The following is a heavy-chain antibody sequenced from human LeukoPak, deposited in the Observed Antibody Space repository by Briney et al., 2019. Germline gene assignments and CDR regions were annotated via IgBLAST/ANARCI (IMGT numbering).Heavy chain of an antibody. CDR3: ARDQSVRLLQTSSTYFKHVFAI. V-gene: IGHV1-18*01. CDR2: VSAYNGNT. CDR1: GYTFTNYG. Sequence: ASVKVSYKTSGYTFTNYGISWVRRAPGLGLEWMGWVSAYNGNTNYAQKVQGRVTMTTDTSTSTAYMELRSLRFDDTAVYYCARDQSVRLLQTSSTYFKHVFAIWGQGSMVTVSS. D-gene: IGHD6-13*01. J-gene: IGHJ3*02.